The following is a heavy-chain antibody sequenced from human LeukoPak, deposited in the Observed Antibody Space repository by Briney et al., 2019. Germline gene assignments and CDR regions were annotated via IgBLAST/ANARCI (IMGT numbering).Heavy chain of an antibody. CDR3: ARGSSSSSSYYYYYMDV. V-gene: IGHV1-8*03. CDR1: GGTFSSYA. D-gene: IGHD6-6*01. J-gene: IGHJ6*03. Sequence: ASVKVSCKASGGTFSSYAISWVRQATGQGLEGMGWMNPNSGNTGYAQKFQDRVTITGNTSISTAYMELTSLRSEDTAVYYCARGSSSSSSYYYYYMDVWGKGTTVTVSS. CDR2: MNPNSGNT.